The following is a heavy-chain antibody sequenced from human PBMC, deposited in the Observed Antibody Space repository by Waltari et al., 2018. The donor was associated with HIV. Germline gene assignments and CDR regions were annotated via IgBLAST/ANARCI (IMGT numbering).Heavy chain of an antibody. CDR2: ISSSGSTI. Sequence: GGGLVQPGGSLRLPCAASGFTFSSYEMNWVRKAPGKGLEWVSYISSSGSTIYFADSVKCRFTMSRDNAKNSLYLRMNSLRAEDTAVYYCARAFMIRGTGAFDIWGQGTMVTVSS. J-gene: IGHJ3*02. CDR3: ARAFMIRGTGAFDI. D-gene: IGHD3-10*01. CDR1: GFTFSSYE. V-gene: IGHV3-48*03.